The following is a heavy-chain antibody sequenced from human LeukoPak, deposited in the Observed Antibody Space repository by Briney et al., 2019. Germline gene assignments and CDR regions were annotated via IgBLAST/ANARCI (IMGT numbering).Heavy chain of an antibody. V-gene: IGHV3-30-3*01. CDR1: GFTFSNYA. J-gene: IGHJ4*02. CDR3: AIDYGGNRAFDY. CDR2: ISYDGSNK. Sequence: GGSLRLSCAASGFTFSNYAMSWVRQAPGKGLEWVAVISYDGSNKYYADSVKGRFTISRDNSKNTLYLQMNSLRAEDTAVYYCAIDYGGNRAFDYWGQGTLVTVSS. D-gene: IGHD4-23*01.